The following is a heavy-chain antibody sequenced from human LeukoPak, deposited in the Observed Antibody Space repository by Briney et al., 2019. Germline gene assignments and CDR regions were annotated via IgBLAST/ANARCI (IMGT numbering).Heavy chain of an antibody. CDR2: ISGSGSST. J-gene: IGHJ4*02. V-gene: IGHV3-23*01. CDR3: AKLSDY. CDR1: GFTFSNYA. D-gene: IGHD3-3*02. Sequence: GGSRRLSCAASGFTFSNYAMTWVRQAPGKGLEWVSGISGSGSSTYYADSVKGRFTISRDNSKNTLYLQMNGLRAEDTAMYYCAKLSDYWGQGTLVTVSS.